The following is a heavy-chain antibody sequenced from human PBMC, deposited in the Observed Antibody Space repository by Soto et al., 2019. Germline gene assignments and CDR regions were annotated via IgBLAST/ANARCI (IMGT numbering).Heavy chain of an antibody. CDR3: ARDRPQLGNDY. CDR2: ISHSGST. V-gene: IGHV4-4*02. Sequence: SETLSLTCAVSGDSINSSHWWSWVRQPPGKGLEWIGQISHSGSTNYNPSLTSRVTISVDTSKNQFSLKLSSVTAADTAVYYCARDRPQLGNDYWGQGTLVTVSS. J-gene: IGHJ4*02. CDR1: GDSINSSHW. D-gene: IGHD7-27*01.